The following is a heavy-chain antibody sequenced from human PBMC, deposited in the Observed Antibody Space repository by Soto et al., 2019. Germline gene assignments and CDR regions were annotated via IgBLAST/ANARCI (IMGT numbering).Heavy chain of an antibody. CDR2: ISSSSSTI. CDR3: GYDILTGYSAFDI. V-gene: IGHV3-48*01. Sequence: GSLRLSCAASGFTFSSYSMNWVRQAPGKGLEWVSYISSSSSTIYYADSGKGPFTISRDNAKNSLYLQMNSLRAEDTAVYYCGYDILTGYSAFDIWGQGTMVTVSS. CDR1: GFTFSSYS. J-gene: IGHJ3*02. D-gene: IGHD3-9*01.